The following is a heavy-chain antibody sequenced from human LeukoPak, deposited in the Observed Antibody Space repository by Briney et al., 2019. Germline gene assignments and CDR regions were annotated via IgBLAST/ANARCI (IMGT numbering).Heavy chain of an antibody. Sequence: PSETLSLTCAVYGGSFSGYYWSWIRQPPGKGLEWIGEINHSGSTNYNPSLKSRVTISVDTSKNQFSLKLSSVTAADTAVYYCARRDIVTKIDAFDVWGQGTMVTVSS. D-gene: IGHD5-12*01. V-gene: IGHV4-34*01. CDR2: INHSGST. CDR1: GGSFSGYY. J-gene: IGHJ3*01. CDR3: ARRDIVTKIDAFDV.